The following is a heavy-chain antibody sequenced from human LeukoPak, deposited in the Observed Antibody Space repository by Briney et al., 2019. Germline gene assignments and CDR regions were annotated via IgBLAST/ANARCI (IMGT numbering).Heavy chain of an antibody. V-gene: IGHV3-30*04. CDR3: ARGLAVAGTNYYYGMDV. CDR2: ISYDGSNK. D-gene: IGHD6-19*01. Sequence: GGSLRLSCAASGFTFSSYAMHWVRQAPGKGLERVAVISYDGSNKYYADSVKGRFTISRDNSKNTLYLQMNSLRAEDTAVYHCARGLAVAGTNYYYGMDVWGQGTTVTVSS. CDR1: GFTFSSYA. J-gene: IGHJ6*02.